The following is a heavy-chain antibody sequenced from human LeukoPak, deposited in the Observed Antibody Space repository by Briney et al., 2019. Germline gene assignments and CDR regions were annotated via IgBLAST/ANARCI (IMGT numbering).Heavy chain of an antibody. Sequence: GGSLRLFCGASGFTFSNAWMNWVRQAPGKGLEWVGRIKSKTDCGTTDYAAPVKGRFTISRDDSKNTLYLQMNSLKTEHTAVYYCTTITIFGVVTGDYWGQRTLVTVSS. CDR2: IKSKTDCGTT. CDR3: TTITIFGVVTGDY. V-gene: IGHV3-15*07. D-gene: IGHD3-3*01. CDR1: GFTFSNAW. J-gene: IGHJ4*02.